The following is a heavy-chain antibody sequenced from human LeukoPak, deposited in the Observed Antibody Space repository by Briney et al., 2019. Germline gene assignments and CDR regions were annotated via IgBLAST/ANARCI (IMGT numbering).Heavy chain of an antibody. CDR2: MIPIFGTA. J-gene: IGHJ4*02. V-gene: IGHV1-69*13. D-gene: IGHD3-3*01. CDR1: GGTFSSYA. CDR3: ARDGEYYDFWSGKTQECALDY. Sequence: GASVKVSCKASGGTFSSYAISWVRQAPGQGLEWMGGMIPIFGTANYAQKFQGRVTITADESTSTAYMELSSLRSEDTAVYYCARDGEYYDFWSGKTQECALDYWGQGTLVTVSS.